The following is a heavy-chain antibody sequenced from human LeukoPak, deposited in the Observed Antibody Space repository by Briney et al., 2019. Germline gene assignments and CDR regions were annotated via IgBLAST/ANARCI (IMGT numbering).Heavy chain of an antibody. V-gene: IGHV4-34*01. CDR2: INHSGST. J-gene: IGHJ4*02. Sequence: SETLSLTCAVYGGSFSGYYGSWIRQPPGKGLEWIGEINHSGSTNYNPSLKSRVTISVDTSKNQFSLKLSSVTAADTAVYYCARGLRSSTSPFDYWGQGTLVTVSS. CDR1: GGSFSGYY. CDR3: ARGLRSSTSPFDY. D-gene: IGHD2-2*01.